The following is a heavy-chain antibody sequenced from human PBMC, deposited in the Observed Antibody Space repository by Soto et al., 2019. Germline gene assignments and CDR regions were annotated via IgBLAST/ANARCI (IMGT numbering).Heavy chain of an antibody. Sequence: SEALSLTCTVSVGSISSYYWSWIRQPPGKGLEWIGYIYYSGSTNYNPSLKSRVTISVDTSKNQFSLKLSSVTAADTAVYYCARDLGYMVRGVTHYYYGMDVWGQGTTVTVSS. CDR3: ARDLGYMVRGVTHYYYGMDV. CDR2: IYYSGST. J-gene: IGHJ6*02. D-gene: IGHD3-10*01. V-gene: IGHV4-59*01. CDR1: VGSISSYY.